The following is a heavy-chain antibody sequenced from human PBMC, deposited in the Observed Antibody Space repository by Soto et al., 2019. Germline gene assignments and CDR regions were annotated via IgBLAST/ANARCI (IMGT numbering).Heavy chain of an antibody. D-gene: IGHD5-12*01. Sequence: SVKVSCKASGYTFSSYYMHWVRQAPGQGLEWMGTINPKSGSTTYAQKFQGRVTVTRDTSTSTVYMQLSSLRSEDTAIYYCARDSKEYTGYGWRGDHFDYWGQGTQVTVSS. J-gene: IGHJ4*02. V-gene: IGHV1-46*01. CDR3: ARDSKEYTGYGWRGDHFDY. CDR2: INPKSGST. CDR1: GYTFSSYY.